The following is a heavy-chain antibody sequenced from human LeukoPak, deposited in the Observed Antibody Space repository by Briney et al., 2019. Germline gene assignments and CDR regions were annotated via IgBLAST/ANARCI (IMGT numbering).Heavy chain of an antibody. D-gene: IGHD6-19*01. J-gene: IGHJ4*02. Sequence: GGSLRLSCAASGFTFSSYWMSWVRQAPGKGLEWVSAISGSGDSTYYADSVKGRFTISRDNSKNTLYLQMNSLRAEDTAIYYCANGYSSGWSQFDYWGQGTLVTVSS. CDR2: ISGSGDST. CDR3: ANGYSSGWSQFDY. V-gene: IGHV3-23*01. CDR1: GFTFSSYW.